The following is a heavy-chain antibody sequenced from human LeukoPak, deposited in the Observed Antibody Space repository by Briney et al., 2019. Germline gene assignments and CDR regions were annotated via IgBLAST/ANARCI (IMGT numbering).Heavy chain of an antibody. CDR1: GGSFSGYY. Sequence: PSETLSLTCAVYGGSFSGYYWSWIRQPPGKGLEWIGEINNSGSTNYHPSLKSRVTISVDTSKNQFSLKLSSVTAADTAVYYCARGPSPALYYYYYYGMDVWGQGTTVTVSS. CDR2: INNSGST. CDR3: ARGPSPALYYYYYYGMDV. D-gene: IGHD2-2*01. V-gene: IGHV4-34*01. J-gene: IGHJ6*02.